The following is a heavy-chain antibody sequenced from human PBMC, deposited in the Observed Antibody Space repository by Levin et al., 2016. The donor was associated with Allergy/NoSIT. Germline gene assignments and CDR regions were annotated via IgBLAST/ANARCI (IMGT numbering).Heavy chain of an antibody. V-gene: IGHV3-48*02. CDR2: ISSSSSTI. Sequence: GGSLRLSCAASGFTFSSYSMNWVRQAPGKGLEWVSYISSSSSTIYYADSVKGRFTISRDNAKNSLYLQMNSLRDEDTAVYYCARVGAPYYYDSSGHHQYFQHWGQGTLVTVSS. D-gene: IGHD3-22*01. CDR1: GFTFSSYS. J-gene: IGHJ1*01. CDR3: ARVGAPYYYDSSGHHQYFQH.